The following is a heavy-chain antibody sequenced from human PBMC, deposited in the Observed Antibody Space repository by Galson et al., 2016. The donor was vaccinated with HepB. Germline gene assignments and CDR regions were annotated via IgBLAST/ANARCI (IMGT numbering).Heavy chain of an antibody. V-gene: IGHV3-23*01. CDR3: AKGRALHHVAVIAIPPYYFDS. J-gene: IGHJ4*02. D-gene: IGHD2-21*01. CDR1: IFSFGSYA. Sequence: SLRLSCAASIFSFGSYAMSWVRQAPGKGLEWVSAISGSGGSAYYADSVKGRFIISRDNSKKTLHLQMHSLSADYTAVYYCAKGRALHHVAVIAIPPYYFDSWGQGTLVTVSS. CDR2: ISGSGGSA.